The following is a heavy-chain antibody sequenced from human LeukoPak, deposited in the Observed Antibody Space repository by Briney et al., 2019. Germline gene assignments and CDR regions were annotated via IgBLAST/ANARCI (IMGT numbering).Heavy chain of an antibody. CDR1: GFTFSSYG. Sequence: PGRSLRLSCAASGFTFSSYGMHWVRQAPGKGLEWVAVISYDGSNKYYADSVKGRFTISRDSSKNTLYLQMNSLRAEDTAVYYCAKGAIVATTADYFDYWGQGTLVTVSS. CDR2: ISYDGSNK. V-gene: IGHV3-30*18. CDR3: AKGAIVATTADYFDY. D-gene: IGHD5-12*01. J-gene: IGHJ4*02.